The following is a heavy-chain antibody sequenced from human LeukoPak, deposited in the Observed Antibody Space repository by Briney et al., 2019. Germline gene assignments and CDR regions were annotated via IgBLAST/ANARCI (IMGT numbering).Heavy chain of an antibody. CDR1: GYTFTSYD. J-gene: IGHJ5*02. V-gene: IGHV1-8*01. CDR2: MNPNSGNT. D-gene: IGHD3-3*01. CDR3: ARGAYRKYYDFWSGYPNWFDP. Sequence: ASVKISCKASGYTFTSYDINWVRQATGQGLEWMGWMNPNSGNTDYAQKFQGRVTMTRNTSISTAYMELSSLRSEDTAVYYCARGAYRKYYDFWSGYPNWFDPWGQGTLVTVSS.